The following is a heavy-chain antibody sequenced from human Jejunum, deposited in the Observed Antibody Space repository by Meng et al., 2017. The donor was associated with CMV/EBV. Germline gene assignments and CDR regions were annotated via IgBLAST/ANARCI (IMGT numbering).Heavy chain of an antibody. CDR3: ARGQKWLMDY. D-gene: IGHD3-22*01. CDR1: GYTFINYD. Sequence: VSCKAFGYTFINYDSGWVRQAPGQGLEWMGWISAYNGNTNYAQKFQDRVTMITDRSTSTVFMEMRSFRSDDTAVYYCARGQKWLMDYWGQGALVTVSS. V-gene: IGHV1-18*01. CDR2: ISAYNGNT. J-gene: IGHJ4*02.